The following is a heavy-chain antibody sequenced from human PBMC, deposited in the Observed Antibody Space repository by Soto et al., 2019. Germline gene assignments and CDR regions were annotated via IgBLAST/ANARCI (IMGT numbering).Heavy chain of an antibody. CDR1: GFTFSNAW. Sequence: EVQLVESGGGLVKPGGSLRLSCAASGFTFSNAWMNWVRQAPGKGLEWVGRIKSKTDGGTTDYAAPVKGRFSISRDDSKNTLSLQMSSLKIEDTAVYYCTTDLGAPLRGNWFDPWGQGTLVTVSS. D-gene: IGHD1-26*01. CDR2: IKSKTDGGTT. V-gene: IGHV3-15*07. CDR3: TTDLGAPLRGNWFDP. J-gene: IGHJ5*02.